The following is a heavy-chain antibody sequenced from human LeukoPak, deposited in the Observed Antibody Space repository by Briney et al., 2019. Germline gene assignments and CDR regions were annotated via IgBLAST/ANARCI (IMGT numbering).Heavy chain of an antibody. CDR1: GFTLTDNY. V-gene: IGHV3-11*04. CDR2: INNVGNII. D-gene: IGHD3-3*01. CDR3: ARERQNKDFWSGGDY. J-gene: IGHJ4*02. Sequence: GGSLRLSCAASGFTLTDNYMSWIRQAPGKGLEWFAYINNVGNIIYYADSVKGRFTISRDNAKNSLYLQMNTLRPEDTAVYYCARERQNKDFWSGGDYWGQGTLVTVSS.